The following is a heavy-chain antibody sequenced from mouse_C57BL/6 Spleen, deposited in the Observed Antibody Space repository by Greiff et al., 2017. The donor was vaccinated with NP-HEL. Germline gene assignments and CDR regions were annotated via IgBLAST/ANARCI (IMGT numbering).Heavy chain of an antibody. J-gene: IGHJ2*01. CDR3: TRSPGGVEGY. Sequence: QVQLQQSGAELVRPGASVTLSCKASGYTFTDYEMHWVKQTPVHGLEWIGAIDPETGGTAYNQKFKGKAILTADKSSSTAYMELRSLTSEDSAVYYCTRSPGGVEGYWGQGTTLTVSS. CDR2: IDPETGGT. CDR1: GYTFTDYE. D-gene: IGHD1-1*01. V-gene: IGHV1-15*01.